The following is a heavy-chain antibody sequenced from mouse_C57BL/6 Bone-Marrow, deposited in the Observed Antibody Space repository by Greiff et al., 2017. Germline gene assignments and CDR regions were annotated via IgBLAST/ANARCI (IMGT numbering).Heavy chain of an antibody. CDR1: GFTFSSYA. CDR2: ISDGGSYT. D-gene: IGHD2-3*01. CDR3: ARWLGFDY. V-gene: IGHV5-4*03. J-gene: IGHJ2*01. Sequence: EVKLVESGGGLVKPGGSLKLSCAASGFTFSSYAMSWVRQTPEKRLEWVATISDGGSYTYYPDNVKGRFTISRDNAKNNLYLQMSHLKSEDTAMYYCARWLGFDYWRQGTTLTVSS.